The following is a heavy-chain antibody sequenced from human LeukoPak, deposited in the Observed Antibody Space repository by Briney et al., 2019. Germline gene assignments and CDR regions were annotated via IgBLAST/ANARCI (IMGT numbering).Heavy chain of an antibody. CDR3: ARHGWAAVGTRATFDY. J-gene: IGHJ4*02. D-gene: IGHD6-13*01. CDR2: IYYSGST. Sequence: SETLSLTCTVSGGSISSSSYYWGWIRQPPGKGLEWIGSIYYSGSTYYNPSLKSRVTISVDTSKNQFSLKLSSVTAADTAVYYCARHGWAAVGTRATFDYWGQGTLVTVSS. V-gene: IGHV4-39*01. CDR1: GGSISSSSYY.